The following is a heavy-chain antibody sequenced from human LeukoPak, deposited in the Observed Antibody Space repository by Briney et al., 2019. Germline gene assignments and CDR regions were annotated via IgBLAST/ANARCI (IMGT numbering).Heavy chain of an antibody. J-gene: IGHJ4*02. Sequence: SQTLSLTCAISGDSVSSNSASWNWIRQSPSRGLEWLGRTYFRFMWYNDYAVCVKSRISINPDTSKNQFSLQLNSVTPDDTAVYYCARRKSGAIDYWGQGTLVTVSS. D-gene: IGHD1-26*01. CDR3: ARRKSGAIDY. V-gene: IGHV6-1*01. CDR1: GDSVSSNSAS. CDR2: TYFRFMWYN.